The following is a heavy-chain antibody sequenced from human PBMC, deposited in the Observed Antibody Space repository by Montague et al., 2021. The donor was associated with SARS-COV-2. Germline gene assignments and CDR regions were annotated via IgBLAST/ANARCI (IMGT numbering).Heavy chain of an antibody. D-gene: IGHD5-18*01. J-gene: IGHJ6*02. CDR2: TYYRSKWYN. V-gene: IGHV6-1*01. Sequence: CAISGDSVSSNSAAWNWIRQSPSRGLEWLGRTYYRSKWYNDYAVSVKSRITINPDTSKNQFSLQLNSVTPEDTAVYYCARDTRRQLWFYRYYYYGMDVWGQGTTVTVSS. CDR3: ARDTRRQLWFYRYYYYGMDV. CDR1: GDSVSSNSAA.